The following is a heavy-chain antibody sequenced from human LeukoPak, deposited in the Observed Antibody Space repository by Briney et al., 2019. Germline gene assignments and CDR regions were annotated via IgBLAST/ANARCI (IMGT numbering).Heavy chain of an antibody. V-gene: IGHV4-31*03. Sequence: PSETLSLTCTVSGGSISSGGYYWSWIRQHPGKGLEWIGYIYYSGSTYYNPSLKSRVTISVDTSKNQFSLKLSSVTAADTAVYYCARRRVSVASSWFDPWGQGTLVTVSS. CDR1: GGSISSGGYY. D-gene: IGHD5-12*01. J-gene: IGHJ5*02. CDR3: ARRRVSVASSWFDP. CDR2: IYYSGST.